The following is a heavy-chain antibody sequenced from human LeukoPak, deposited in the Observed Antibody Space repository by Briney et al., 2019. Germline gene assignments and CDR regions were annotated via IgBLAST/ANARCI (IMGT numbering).Heavy chain of an antibody. CDR3: ARDEPS. D-gene: IGHD1-14*01. Sequence: GGSLTLSCAASGVTFSSYSMNWVRQAPGKGLEWVSSISSSSSYIYYADSVKGRFTNDRDNAKNSLYLQMNSRRAEHTAVYYCARDEPSWGQGTMVTVSS. V-gene: IGHV3-21*01. CDR2: ISSSSSYI. J-gene: IGHJ3*01. CDR1: GVTFSSYS.